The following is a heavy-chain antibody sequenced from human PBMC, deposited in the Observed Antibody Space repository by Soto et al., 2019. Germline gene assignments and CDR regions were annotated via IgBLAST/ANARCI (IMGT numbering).Heavy chain of an antibody. V-gene: IGHV3-53*01. Sequence: GSLRLSCAVSGLTVRTNYMSWVRQAPGKGLEWVSVIYSGGSTYYADSVKGRFTISRDNSKNTLYLQMNSLRAEDTAVYYCARVLFYYDSSGYSQSIDYWGQGTQVTVSS. CDR3: ARVLFYYDSSGYSQSIDY. CDR1: GLTVRTNY. J-gene: IGHJ4*02. D-gene: IGHD3-22*01. CDR2: IYSGGST.